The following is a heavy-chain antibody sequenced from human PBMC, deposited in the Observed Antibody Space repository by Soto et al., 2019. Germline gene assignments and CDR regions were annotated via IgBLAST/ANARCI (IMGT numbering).Heavy chain of an antibody. CDR2: IYYSETT. D-gene: IGHD2-8*02. Sequence: SSETLSLTCTVSGGSIILFNHYWDWIRQPPGKGLEWIGTIYYSETTVYNPSLQSRVTMSVDTSRSQFSLQLNSVNAADTAVYFCERRATDGTGHHYFDYWGQGVSVTVYS. V-gene: IGHV4-39*01. CDR1: GGSIILFNHY. CDR3: ERRATDGTGHHYFDY. J-gene: IGHJ4*02.